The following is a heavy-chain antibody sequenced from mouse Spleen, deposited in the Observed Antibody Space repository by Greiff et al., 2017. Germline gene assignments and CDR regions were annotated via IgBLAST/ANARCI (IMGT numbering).Heavy chain of an antibody. CDR3: TRKVDGGTNCFDF. CDR1: GYAFNNYW. Sequence: QVQLQQSGTELVKPGASVRISCKASGYAFNNYWMNWVRQRPGEGLEWIGQIFPGNGHTNYNGKFKGKATVTVDKSSTTAYMHLFSLTSEDSAVYFCTRKVDGGTNCFDFWGQGTTLIVSS. V-gene: IGHV1-80*01. J-gene: IGHJ2*01. CDR2: IFPGNGHT. D-gene: IGHD4-1*01.